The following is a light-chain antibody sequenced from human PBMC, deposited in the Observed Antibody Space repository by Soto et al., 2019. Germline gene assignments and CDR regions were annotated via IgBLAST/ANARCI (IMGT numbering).Light chain of an antibody. J-gene: IGKJ3*01. CDR2: GAS. V-gene: IGKV3-15*01. CDR1: QTVGSN. Sequence: EILMTQSPATLSVSPGERAALSCRASQTVGSNLAWYQQKPGQAPRLLISGASTRATGIPARFSGSGSGTEFTLTISRLQPEDFALYYCQQYGDSPFTFGPGTRVDVK. CDR3: QQYGDSPFT.